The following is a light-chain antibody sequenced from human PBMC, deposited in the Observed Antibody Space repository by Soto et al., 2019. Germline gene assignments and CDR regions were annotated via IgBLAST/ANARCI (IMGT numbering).Light chain of an antibody. CDR3: AAWDDSLNSYV. Sequence: QSVLTQPPSASGTPGQRVTISCSGSSSNIGSNTVNWYQQLPGTAPKLLTYSNNQRPSGVPDRFSGSESGTSASLAISGLQSEDEADYYCAAWDDSLNSYVFGTGTKLTVL. CDR2: SNN. J-gene: IGLJ1*01. CDR1: SSNIGSNT. V-gene: IGLV1-44*01.